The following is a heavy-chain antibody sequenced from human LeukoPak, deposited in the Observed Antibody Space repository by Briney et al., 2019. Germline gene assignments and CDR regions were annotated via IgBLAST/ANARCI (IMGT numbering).Heavy chain of an antibody. D-gene: IGHD6-13*01. V-gene: IGHV1-18*01. CDR2: ISAYNGNT. CDR3: ARDYSSLDRRDY. J-gene: IGHJ4*02. Sequence: ASVKVSCKASSYTFTSYGISWVRQAPGQGLEWMGWISAYNGNTNYAQKLQGRVTMTTDTSTSTAYMELRSLRSDDTAVYYCARDYSSLDRRDYWGQGTLVTVSS. CDR1: SYTFTSYG.